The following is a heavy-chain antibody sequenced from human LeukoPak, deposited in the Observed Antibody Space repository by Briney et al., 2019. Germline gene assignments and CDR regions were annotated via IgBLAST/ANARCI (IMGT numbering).Heavy chain of an antibody. Sequence: SETLSLTCTVAGYSITSGHYWGWIRQSPGKGLEWIGTIYHTGTTYNKPSLKSPVNISVDTSQNQFSLRHNSVGAADTAVYYCVRDPWGSTWFDPWGQGIQVIVSS. D-gene: IGHD3-16*01. CDR2: IYHTGTT. V-gene: IGHV4-38-2*02. CDR3: VRDPWGSTWFDP. J-gene: IGHJ5*02. CDR1: GYSITSGHY.